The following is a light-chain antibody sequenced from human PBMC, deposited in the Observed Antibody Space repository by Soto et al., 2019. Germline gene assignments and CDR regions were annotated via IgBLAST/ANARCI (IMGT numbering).Light chain of an antibody. V-gene: IGKV1-12*01. CDR2: AAS. Sequence: DIQMTQSPSSVSASVGDRVTITCRASQGISNSLAWYQQQPGKAPKLLIYAASSLQSGVPSRFSGGGSGTHFTLIISSLQPEDFATYYCQQTNTFLPLTFGGGTKVEIK. CDR1: QGISNS. CDR3: QQTNTFLPLT. J-gene: IGKJ4*01.